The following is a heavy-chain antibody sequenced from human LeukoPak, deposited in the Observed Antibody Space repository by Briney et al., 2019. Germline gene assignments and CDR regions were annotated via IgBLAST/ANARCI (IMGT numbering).Heavy chain of an antibody. Sequence: ASVKVSCKASGYTFTGYYMHWVRQAPGQGLEWMGWINPNSGGTNYAQNFQGRVTLTRDTSISTAYMELSRLRSDDTAVFYCARAKPPVTSSGSDYWGQGTLVTVSS. J-gene: IGHJ4*02. CDR2: INPNSGGT. CDR1: GYTFTGYY. V-gene: IGHV1-2*02. D-gene: IGHD1-26*01. CDR3: ARAKPPVTSSGSDY.